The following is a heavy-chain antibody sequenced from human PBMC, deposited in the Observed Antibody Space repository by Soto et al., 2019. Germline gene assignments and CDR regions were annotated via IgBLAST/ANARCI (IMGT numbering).Heavy chain of an antibody. CDR3: AISPVAYYYGMDV. CDR1: GYSFTSYW. D-gene: IGHD5-12*01. J-gene: IGHJ6*02. V-gene: IGHV5-51*01. CDR2: IYPGDSDT. Sequence: GESLKISCKGSGYSFTSYWIGWVRQMPGKGLEWMGIIYPGDSDTRYSPSFQGQVIISADKSISTAYLQWSSLKASDTAMYYCAISPVAYYYGMDVWGQGTTVTVSS.